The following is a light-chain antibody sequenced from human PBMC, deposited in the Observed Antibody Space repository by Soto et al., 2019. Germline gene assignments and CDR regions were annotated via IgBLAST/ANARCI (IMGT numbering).Light chain of an antibody. J-gene: IGKJ1*01. Sequence: DIQMTHSPSTLSESRGDRVTITFRASQSIISYLNWYQQKPGKAPKLLIYDASRLESGVPQRFSGSGSGTEFTLTISSLQTDDFSNYYCQQYHSYWTFGQGTKVDIK. V-gene: IGKV1-5*01. CDR3: QQYHSYWT. CDR1: QSIISY. CDR2: DAS.